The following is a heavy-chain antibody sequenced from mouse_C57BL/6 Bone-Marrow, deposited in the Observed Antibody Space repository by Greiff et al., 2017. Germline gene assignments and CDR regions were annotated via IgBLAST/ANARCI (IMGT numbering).Heavy chain of an antibody. CDR3: ASSYYGSGPLAMDY. CDR2: ISYSGST. D-gene: IGHD1-1*01. CDR1: GYSITSDY. Sequence: EVKLVESGPGLAKPSQTLSLTCSVTGYSITSDYWNWIRKFPGNKLEYMGYISYSGSTYYNPSLKSRISITRDTSKNQYYLQLNSVTTEDTTTYXGASSYYGSGPLAMDYWGQGTSVTVSS. V-gene: IGHV3-8*01. J-gene: IGHJ4*01.